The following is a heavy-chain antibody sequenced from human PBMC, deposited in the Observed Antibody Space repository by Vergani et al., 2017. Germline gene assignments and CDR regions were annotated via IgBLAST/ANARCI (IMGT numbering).Heavy chain of an antibody. CDR1: GYTFSNYY. Sequence: QVQVVQSGAEVKKSGASVKVSCKTSGYTFSNYYMHWVRQAPGQGLEWMGIINPSGGHTNYAQKFQGRVTMTRDTSTSTVYMELSSVTAADTAVYYCARVHPAYCGGDCPYLAEYFQHWGQGTLVTVSS. CDR2: INPSGGHT. CDR3: ARVHPAYCGGDCPYLAEYFQH. V-gene: IGHV1-46*01. J-gene: IGHJ1*01. D-gene: IGHD2-21*02.